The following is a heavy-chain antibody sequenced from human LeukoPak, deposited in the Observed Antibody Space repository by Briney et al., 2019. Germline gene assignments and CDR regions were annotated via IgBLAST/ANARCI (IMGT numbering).Heavy chain of an antibody. CDR1: GFTFSSSS. V-gene: IGHV3-74*01. CDR3: ARVRSSSWYDY. J-gene: IGHJ4*02. CDR2: ISSDGTST. Sequence: PGGSLRLSCSASGFTFSSSSRHWVRRAPGKGLVWVSRISSDGTSTNYAVSVKGRFIISRDNAKNTLYLQMNSLRAEDTAVYFCARVRSSSWYDYWGEGPLVAVSS. D-gene: IGHD6-13*01.